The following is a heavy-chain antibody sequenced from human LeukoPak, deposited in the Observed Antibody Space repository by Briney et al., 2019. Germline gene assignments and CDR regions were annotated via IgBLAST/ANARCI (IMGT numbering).Heavy chain of an antibody. Sequence: SETLSLTCTVSGGSISSSSYYWGWIRQPPGKGLEWIVSIYYSGSTYDNPSLKSRVTISVATSNNPFSLKLSSVTAADTAVYYCARRRTASDAFDIWGQGTMVTVSS. CDR3: ARRRTASDAFDI. CDR2: IYYSGST. V-gene: IGHV4-39*01. J-gene: IGHJ3*02. D-gene: IGHD6-25*01. CDR1: GGSISSSSYY.